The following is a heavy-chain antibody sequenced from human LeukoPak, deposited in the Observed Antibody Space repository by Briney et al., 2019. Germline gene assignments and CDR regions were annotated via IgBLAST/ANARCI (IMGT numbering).Heavy chain of an antibody. CDR2: IYYSGST. J-gene: IGHJ5*02. D-gene: IGHD6-13*01. CDR3: ARGRAAAGFWFDP. CDR1: GGSISSGGYY. V-gene: IGHV4-31*03. Sequence: SQTLSLTCTVSGGSISSGGYYWRWIRQHPGKGLEWIGYIYYSGSTYYNPSLKSRVTISVDTSKNQFSLKLSSVTAADTAVYYCARGRAAAGFWFDPWGQGTLVTVSS.